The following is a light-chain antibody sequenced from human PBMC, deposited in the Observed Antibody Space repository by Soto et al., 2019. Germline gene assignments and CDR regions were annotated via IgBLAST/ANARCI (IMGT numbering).Light chain of an antibody. CDR3: QQYNSYSWT. V-gene: IGKV1-5*03. Sequence: DIQMTQSPSTLSASVGDRVTITCRASQSISSWLAWYQQKPGKAPKLLIYKASSLESGVPSRFSGSGSGTEFTLTISSPPPDDFATYYCQQYNSYSWTFGQGTKVEIK. CDR2: KAS. J-gene: IGKJ1*01. CDR1: QSISSW.